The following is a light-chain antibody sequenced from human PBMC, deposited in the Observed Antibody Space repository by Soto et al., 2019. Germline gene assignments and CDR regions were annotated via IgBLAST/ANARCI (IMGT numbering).Light chain of an antibody. CDR1: SSDIGAYNF. CDR3: PSLGTNPNKI. J-gene: IGLJ2*01. Sequence: QSALTQPASVSGSPGQSITISCTGTSSDIGAYNFVSWYQQHPGKAPKLMLYDVNIRPSGVSNRFSGSKSGNTASLTISGPQAEDGADYYLPSLGTNPNKIFGGGTPLTAL. CDR2: DVN. V-gene: IGLV2-14*03.